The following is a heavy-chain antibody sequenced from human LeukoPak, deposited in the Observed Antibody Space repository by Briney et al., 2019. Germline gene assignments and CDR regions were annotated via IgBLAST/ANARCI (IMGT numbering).Heavy chain of an antibody. CDR1: GFTFSSYA. CDR2: ISGSGGST. D-gene: IGHD3-22*01. Sequence: PGGSLRLSCAASGFTFSSYATSWVRQAPGKGLEWVSAISGSGGSTYYADSVKGRFTISRDNSKNTLYLQMNSLRAEDTAVYYCAKVLSYYYDSTGYYPTFDAFDIWGQGTMVTVSS. V-gene: IGHV3-23*01. CDR3: AKVLSYYYDSTGYYPTFDAFDI. J-gene: IGHJ3*02.